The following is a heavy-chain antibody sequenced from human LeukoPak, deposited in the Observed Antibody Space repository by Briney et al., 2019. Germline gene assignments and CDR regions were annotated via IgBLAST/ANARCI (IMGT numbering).Heavy chain of an antibody. Sequence: ASVKVSCKASGYTFTGYYMHWVRQAPGQGLEWMGWINPNSGGTNYAQKFQGRVTMTRDTSISTAYMELSRLRSDDTAVYYCARDLLHDYGDYVRDYWGQGTLVTVSS. CDR2: INPNSGGT. V-gene: IGHV1-2*02. D-gene: IGHD4-17*01. J-gene: IGHJ4*02. CDR1: GYTFTGYY. CDR3: ARDLLHDYGDYVRDY.